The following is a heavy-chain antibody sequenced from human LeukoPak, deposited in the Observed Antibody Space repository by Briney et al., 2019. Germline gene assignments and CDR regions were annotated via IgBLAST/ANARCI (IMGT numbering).Heavy chain of an antibody. D-gene: IGHD6-19*01. V-gene: IGHV4-34*01. J-gene: IGHJ4*02. Sequence: PETLSLTCAVYGGSFSGYYWSWIRQPPGKGLEWIGEITHSGSTNYNPSLKSRVTISVDKFKHQFSLKPRSVTAVDTAVYYCARQQSSGSYGLGKRPLDYWGQGTLVTASS. CDR3: ARQQSSGSYGLGKRPLDY. CDR1: GGSFSGYY. CDR2: ITHSGST.